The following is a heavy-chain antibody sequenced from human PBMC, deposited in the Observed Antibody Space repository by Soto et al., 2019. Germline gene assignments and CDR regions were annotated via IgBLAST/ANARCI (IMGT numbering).Heavy chain of an antibody. CDR1: ASIFNIFG. J-gene: IGHJ4*02. CDR2: ISVGGDST. V-gene: IGHV3-23*01. Sequence: DVQLLESGGGLVQPGGSLRLSCVASASIFNIFGMTWVRQAPGKGLEWVSGISVGGDSTYYADSVKGRFTISRDISKNTIYLQMNSLRVEDTAVYYCGTDARGPDYWGKGNLVTVSS. CDR3: GTDARGPDY. D-gene: IGHD3-16*01.